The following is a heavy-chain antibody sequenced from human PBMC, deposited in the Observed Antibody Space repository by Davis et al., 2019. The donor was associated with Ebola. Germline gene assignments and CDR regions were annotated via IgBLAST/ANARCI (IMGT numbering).Heavy chain of an antibody. V-gene: IGHV3-23*01. CDR1: GFTFSSYA. D-gene: IGHD2-15*01. CDR2: ISGSGGST. Sequence: GESLKISCAASGFTFSSYAMSWVRQAPGKGLEWVSAISGSGGSTYYADSVKGRFTISRDNSKNTLYLQMNSLRAEDTAVYYCAKVGPKDIVVVVAAWGFLGGMDVWGQGTTVTVSS. J-gene: IGHJ6*02. CDR3: AKVGPKDIVVVVAAWGFLGGMDV.